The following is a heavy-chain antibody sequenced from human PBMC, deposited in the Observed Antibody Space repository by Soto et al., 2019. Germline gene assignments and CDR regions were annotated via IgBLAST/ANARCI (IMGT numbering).Heavy chain of an antibody. J-gene: IGHJ4*02. D-gene: IGHD3-10*01. CDR2: SNHSGST. Sequence: QVQLQQWGAGLLKPSETLSLTCAVYGGSFSGYYWSWIHQPPGKGLEWIGESNHSGSTNYNPSLKSRVTITVDTSKYQFSLKLSSVTAADTAVYYCASGYYGSGSYAYWGQGTLVTVSS. CDR1: GGSFSGYY. CDR3: ASGYYGSGSYAY. V-gene: IGHV4-34*01.